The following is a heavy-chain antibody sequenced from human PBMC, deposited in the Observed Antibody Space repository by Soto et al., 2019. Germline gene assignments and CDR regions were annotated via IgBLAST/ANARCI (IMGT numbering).Heavy chain of an antibody. CDR3: AKVCSSWYAGFFDL. CDR1: GFTFSSHA. J-gene: IGHJ4*02. D-gene: IGHD6-13*01. Sequence: EVQLLESGGGLVQPGRSLRLSCTASGFTFSSHAMTRVRQAPGKGLEWVSGLSDSGDSIYYADSVKGRFTIYRDNSMNTLYLQMITLRVEDTVVYYCAKVCSSWYAGFFDLWGQGTLATVSS. CDR2: LSDSGDSI. V-gene: IGHV3-23*01.